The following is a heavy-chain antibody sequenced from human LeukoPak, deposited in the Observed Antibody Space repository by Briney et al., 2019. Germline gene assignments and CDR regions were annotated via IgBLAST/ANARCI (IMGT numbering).Heavy chain of an antibody. D-gene: IGHD3-3*01. J-gene: IGHJ6*02. CDR1: GYTFTSYG. CDR2: ISAYNGNT. V-gene: IGHV1-18*01. CDR3: ASESSKYYDFWSGYYYGKDV. Sequence: GASVKVSCKASGYTFTSYGISWVRQAPGQGLEWMGWISAYNGNTNYAQKLQGRVTMTTDTSTSTAYMELRSLRSDDTAVYYCASESSKYYDFWSGYYYGKDVWGQGTTVTVSS.